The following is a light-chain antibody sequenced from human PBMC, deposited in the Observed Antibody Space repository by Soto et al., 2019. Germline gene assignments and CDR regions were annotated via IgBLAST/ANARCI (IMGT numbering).Light chain of an antibody. CDR1: QDIDSW. Sequence: DVHMTHSPSSVSASVLYRVSITFRASQDIDSWLSWYQQTPGKAPKLLILAASTLQSGVPSRFSGGGSGTDFTLAISGLQPEDFATYYCQQANSFPITFGQGTRLEI. CDR3: QQANSFPIT. V-gene: IGKV1-12*01. CDR2: AAS. J-gene: IGKJ5*01.